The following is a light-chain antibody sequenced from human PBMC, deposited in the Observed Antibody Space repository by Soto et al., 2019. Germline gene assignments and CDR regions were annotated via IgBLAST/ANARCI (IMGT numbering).Light chain of an antibody. CDR2: SGS. CDR1: QSLLHSNGKNY. CDR3: MQTLQTPGT. Sequence: DIVMTQSPLSLPVTPGEPASICCRPSQSLLHSNGKNYLDWYLQRPGQSPQLLIYSGSNRASGVPDRLSGSGSGTDFTLQISRVEAEDVGVYYCMQTLQTPGTFGQGTKVDIK. V-gene: IGKV2-28*01. J-gene: IGKJ1*01.